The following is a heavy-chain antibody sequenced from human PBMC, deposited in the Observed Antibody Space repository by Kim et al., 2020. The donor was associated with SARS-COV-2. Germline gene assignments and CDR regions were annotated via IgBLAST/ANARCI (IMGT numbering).Heavy chain of an antibody. Sequence: SETLSLTCTVSGGSVSSGSYYWSWIRQPPGKGLEWIGYIYYSGSTNYNPSLKSRVTISVDTSKNQFSLKLSSVTAADTAVYYCARDRRLLTYYYGSGSYAAAFDIWGQGTMVTVSS. V-gene: IGHV4-61*01. J-gene: IGHJ3*02. CDR2: IYYSGST. D-gene: IGHD3-10*01. CDR3: ARDRRLLTYYYGSGSYAAAFDI. CDR1: GGSVSSGSYY.